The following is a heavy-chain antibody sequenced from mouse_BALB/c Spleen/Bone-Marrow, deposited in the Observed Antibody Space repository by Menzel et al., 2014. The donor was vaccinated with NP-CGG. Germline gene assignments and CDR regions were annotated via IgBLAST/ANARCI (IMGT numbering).Heavy chain of an antibody. CDR2: ISSGGGST. CDR3: ARHRYYFDY. V-gene: IGHV5-12-1*01. CDR1: GFAFSSYD. Sequence: EVQRVESGGGLVKPGGSLKLSCAASGFAFSSYDMSWVRQTPEKRLEWVAYISSGGGSTYYPDTVKGRFTISRDNAKNTLYLQTSSLKSEDTAMYYCARHRYYFDYWGQGTTLTVSS. J-gene: IGHJ2*01.